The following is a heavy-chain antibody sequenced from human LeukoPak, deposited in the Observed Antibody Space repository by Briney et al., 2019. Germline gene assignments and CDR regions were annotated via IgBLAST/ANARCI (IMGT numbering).Heavy chain of an antibody. CDR1: GFTFSSYG. CDR3: SKDIFGDGYLHCPGPCPEY. CDR2: ISGRGDKT. J-gene: IGHJ4*02. Sequence: GGSLRLSCATSGFTFSSYGMNWGRQAPGKGREGVAVISGRGDKTNYTDSVEGRFTISRENSKKRLYLQMNRLRGEDTARYYCSKDIFGDGYLHCPGPCPEYWGQGTLVTVSS. V-gene: IGHV3-23*01. D-gene: IGHD3-22*01.